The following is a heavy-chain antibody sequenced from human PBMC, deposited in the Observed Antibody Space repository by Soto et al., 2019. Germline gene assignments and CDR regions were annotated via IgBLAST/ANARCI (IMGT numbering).Heavy chain of an antibody. J-gene: IGHJ6*03. Sequence: GGSLRLSCAASGFTFSDYYMSWIRQAPGKGLEWVSYISSSGSTIYYADSVKGRFTISRDNAKNSLYLQTNSLRAEDTAVDYCAREVQIIAARPYYNYYWDVGGKGTTVTFPS. CDR1: GFTFSDYY. V-gene: IGHV3-11*01. D-gene: IGHD6-6*01. CDR2: ISSSGSTI. CDR3: AREVQIIAARPYYNYYWDV.